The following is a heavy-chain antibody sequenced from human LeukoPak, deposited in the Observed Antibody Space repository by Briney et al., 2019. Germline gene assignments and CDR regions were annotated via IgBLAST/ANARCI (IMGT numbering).Heavy chain of an antibody. V-gene: IGHV4-59*12. J-gene: IGHJ4*02. D-gene: IGHD3-10*01. Sequence: SETLSLTCTVSGGSISSYYWSWIRQPPGKGLEWIGEVYHSGSTTYNSSLKSRLTMSIDKSKNHFSLNLSSVTAADTAVYYCARRYYGSGANYFDYWGQGTLVTVSS. CDR3: ARRYYGSGANYFDY. CDR2: VYHSGST. CDR1: GGSISSYY.